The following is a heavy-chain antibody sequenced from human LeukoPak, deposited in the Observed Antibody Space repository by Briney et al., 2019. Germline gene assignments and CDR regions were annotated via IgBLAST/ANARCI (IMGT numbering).Heavy chain of an antibody. CDR1: GFTLDDYA. CDR3: AKDKDDFWSGYFDY. CDR2: ISCNCGSI. V-gene: IGHV3-9*01. Sequence: GGSLRLSCAASGFTLDDYAMRWVRHAPGKGLEWVSGISCNCGSIGYPDSVKRRFTFSRYNAKNSLYLQMNSLRAEDTALYYCAKDKDDFWSGYFDYWGQGTLVTVSS. J-gene: IGHJ4*02. D-gene: IGHD3-3*01.